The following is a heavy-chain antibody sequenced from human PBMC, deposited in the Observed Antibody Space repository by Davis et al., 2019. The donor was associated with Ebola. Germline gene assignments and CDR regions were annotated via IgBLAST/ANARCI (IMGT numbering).Heavy chain of an antibody. V-gene: IGHV4-59*01. D-gene: IGHD3-10*01. CDR2: IYYSGST. Sequence: SETLSLTCTVSGGSISSYYCSWIRQPPGKGLEWIGYIYYSGSTNYNPSLKSRVTISVDTSKNLFSLKLSSVTAADTAVYYCARVLLRNWFDPWGQGTLVTVSS. CDR3: ARVLLRNWFDP. CDR1: GGSISSYY. J-gene: IGHJ5*02.